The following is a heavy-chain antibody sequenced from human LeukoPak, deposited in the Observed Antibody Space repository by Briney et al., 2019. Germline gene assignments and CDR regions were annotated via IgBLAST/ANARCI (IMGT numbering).Heavy chain of an antibody. CDR1: GGSISSSSYY. D-gene: IGHD5-12*01. CDR3: ARDRGYSGYDSVDY. V-gene: IGHV4-39*07. CDR2: IYYSGST. Sequence: SETLSLTCTVSGGSISSSSYYWGWIRQPPGKGLEWIGSIYYSGSTYYNPSLKSRVTISVDTSKNQFSLKLSSVTAADTAVYYCARDRGYSGYDSVDYWGQGTLVTVSS. J-gene: IGHJ4*02.